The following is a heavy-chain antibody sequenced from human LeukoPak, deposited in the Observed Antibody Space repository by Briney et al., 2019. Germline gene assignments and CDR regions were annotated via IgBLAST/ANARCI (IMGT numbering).Heavy chain of an antibody. CDR2: ISSSSSTI. J-gene: IGHJ5*02. CDR3: ARDPGSSSSYNWFDP. D-gene: IGHD6-6*01. V-gene: IGHV3-48*01. CDR1: GFTFSSYS. Sequence: GGSLRLSCAASGFTFSSYSMNWVRQAPGKGLEWVSYISSSSSTIYYADSVKGRFTISRDNAKNSLYLQMNSLRAGDTAVYYCARDPGSSSSYNWFDPWGQGTLVTVSS.